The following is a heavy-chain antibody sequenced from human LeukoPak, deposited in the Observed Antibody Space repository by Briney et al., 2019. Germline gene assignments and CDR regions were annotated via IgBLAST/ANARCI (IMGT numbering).Heavy chain of an antibody. CDR2: IIGSAVNT. CDR1: GLTVSSYG. D-gene: IGHD3-10*01. CDR3: AKYTSGTSYRGLDQ. J-gene: IGHJ4*02. V-gene: IGHV3-23*01. Sequence: PGESLRLSCGASGLTVSSYGMSWVRQDPGKGLEWVSTIIGSAVNTYYADSVKGRFTISRDDSKNTVYLQMNSLRAEDTAVYSCAKYTSGTSYRGLDQWGQGTLVTVSS.